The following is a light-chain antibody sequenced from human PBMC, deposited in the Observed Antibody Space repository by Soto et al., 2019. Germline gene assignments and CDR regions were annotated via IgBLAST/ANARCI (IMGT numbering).Light chain of an antibody. J-gene: IGKJ1*01. Sequence: DIQMTQSPSSLSASIGDRVTITCRASQSISTYLNCYQHKPGKAPKLLIYAASSLQSGVPSRFSGSGSGTDFTLTISSLQPEDFATYYCQQSYSTPPTFGQGTKVEIK. CDR1: QSISTY. V-gene: IGKV1-39*01. CDR3: QQSYSTPPT. CDR2: AAS.